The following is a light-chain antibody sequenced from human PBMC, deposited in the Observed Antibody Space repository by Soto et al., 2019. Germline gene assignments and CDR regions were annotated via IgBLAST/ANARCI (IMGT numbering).Light chain of an antibody. CDR3: HQANSFPLT. V-gene: IGKV1D-12*01. Sequence: DIQMTQSPSFVSASVGDRVTITCRASQGISSWLAWYQQKPGKAPKLLIYASSNLHNGVPSRFIGSGSGTALSLTISKLQPEDFATYYCHQANSFPLTFGGGTKVELK. CDR2: ASS. J-gene: IGKJ4*01. CDR1: QGISSW.